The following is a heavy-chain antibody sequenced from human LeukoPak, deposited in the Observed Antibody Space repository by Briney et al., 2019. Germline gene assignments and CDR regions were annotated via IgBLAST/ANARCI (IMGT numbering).Heavy chain of an antibody. V-gene: IGHV5-51*01. J-gene: IGHJ4*02. CDR1: GYRFTTYW. Sequence: GAALLISSRGAGYRFTTYWIAWGRRLPGKGREWMGIISSGDSDTSYSPSFQGRVTISADRSMTTPYLRWSSLNASDTAMYYCASGGFFDYWGQGTLVTVSS. D-gene: IGHD4-23*01. CDR3: ASGGFFDY. CDR2: ISSGDSDT.